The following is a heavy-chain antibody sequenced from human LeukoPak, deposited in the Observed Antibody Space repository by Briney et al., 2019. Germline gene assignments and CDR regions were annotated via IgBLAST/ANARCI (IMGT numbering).Heavy chain of an antibody. Sequence: SETLSLTCVVSGDSISSGGYSWSWIRQTPGKGLEWIAYIHDSGSTYNNPSLKSRLSISIDTSKNQFSLKLSSVTAADTAVYYCARDYYDSSGYYLYAFDIWGQGTMVTVSS. CDR1: GDSISSGGYS. J-gene: IGHJ3*02. D-gene: IGHD3-22*01. CDR2: IHDSGST. CDR3: ARDYYDSSGYYLYAFDI. V-gene: IGHV4-30-4*07.